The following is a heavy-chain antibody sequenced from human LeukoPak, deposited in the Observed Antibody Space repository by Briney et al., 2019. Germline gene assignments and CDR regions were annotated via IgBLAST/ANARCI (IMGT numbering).Heavy chain of an antibody. CDR3: ARYCSSTSCYGFDY. Sequence: GGSLRLSCAASGFTFSSYSMNWVRQAPGKGLEWVSSISSSSSYIYYADSVKGRFTISRDNAKNSLYLQMNSLRAEDTAVYYCARYCSSTSCYGFDYWGQGTLVTVSP. D-gene: IGHD2-2*01. J-gene: IGHJ4*02. CDR1: GFTFSSYS. V-gene: IGHV3-21*01. CDR2: ISSSSSYI.